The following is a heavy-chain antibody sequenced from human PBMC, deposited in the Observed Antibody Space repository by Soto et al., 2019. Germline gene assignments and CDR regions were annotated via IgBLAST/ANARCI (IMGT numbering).Heavy chain of an antibody. V-gene: IGHV3-23*01. D-gene: IGHD3-16*01. CDR3: AKELGQTEYFQH. Sequence: PGGSLRLSCVTPGFTFSIYSMSWVRQAPGKGLEWVSSFSGSGGGSYYADSVRGRFTISRDDSKNTLYLQMNSLTAEDTAVYYCAKELGQTEYFQHWGQGTQVTVSS. CDR2: FSGSGGGS. J-gene: IGHJ1*01. CDR1: GFTFSIYS.